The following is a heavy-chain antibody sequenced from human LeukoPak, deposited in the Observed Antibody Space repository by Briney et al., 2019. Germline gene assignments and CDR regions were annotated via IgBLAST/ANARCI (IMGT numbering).Heavy chain of an antibody. CDR1: GGSFSGYY. CDR3: ARVGPCGGDCYTTPRNFDY. D-gene: IGHD2-21*02. Sequence: AETLSLTCAVYGGSFSGYYWSWIRQPPGKGLEWMGEINHSGSTNYNPSLKSRVTISVDTSKNQFSLKLSPVTAADTDVYSCARVGPCGGDCYTTPRNFDYWGRGTLVTVSS. CDR2: INHSGST. V-gene: IGHV4-34*01. J-gene: IGHJ4*02.